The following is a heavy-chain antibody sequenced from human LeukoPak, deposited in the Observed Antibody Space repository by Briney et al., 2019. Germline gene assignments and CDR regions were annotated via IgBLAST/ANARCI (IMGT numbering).Heavy chain of an antibody. Sequence: ASVKVSCKASGYTFTGYGISWVRQAPGQGLEWMGWISTYNGNTNYAQQLQGRVTMTTDTSTSTVYMELRSLRSDDTAVYYCARDSGKGYDFWSGYDDRFDYWGQGTLVTVSS. CDR1: GYTFTGYG. D-gene: IGHD3-3*01. J-gene: IGHJ4*02. CDR2: ISTYNGNT. V-gene: IGHV1-18*01. CDR3: ARDSGKGYDFWSGYDDRFDY.